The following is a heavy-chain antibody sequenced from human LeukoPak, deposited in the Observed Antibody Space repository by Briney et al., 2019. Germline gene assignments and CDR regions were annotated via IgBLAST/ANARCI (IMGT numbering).Heavy chain of an antibody. J-gene: IGHJ4*02. Sequence: GGSLRLSCAASGFTFNNYAMSWVRQAPGKGLEWVSAISDSRSTTYYADSIKGLFTISRDNSKNTLYLQMNGLRAEYTAVYYSTRTPRNWAIDFWGQGTLVTVSS. CDR2: ISDSRSTT. CDR1: GFTFNNYA. V-gene: IGHV3-23*01. D-gene: IGHD7-27*01. CDR3: TRTPRNWAIDF.